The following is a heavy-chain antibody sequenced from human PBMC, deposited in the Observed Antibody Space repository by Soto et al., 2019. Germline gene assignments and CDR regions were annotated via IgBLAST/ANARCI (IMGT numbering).Heavy chain of an antibody. CDR2: IYYSGST. CDR3: ARERLYGSGRPTSDP. CDR1: GGSISSYY. V-gene: IGHV4-59*01. J-gene: IGHJ5*02. Sequence: SETLSLTCTVSGGSISSYYWGWIRQPPGKGLEWIGYIYYSGSTNYNPSLKSRVTISVDTSKNQFSLKLSSVTAADTAVYYCARERLYGSGRPTSDPLGQGTLVTVSS. D-gene: IGHD3-10*01.